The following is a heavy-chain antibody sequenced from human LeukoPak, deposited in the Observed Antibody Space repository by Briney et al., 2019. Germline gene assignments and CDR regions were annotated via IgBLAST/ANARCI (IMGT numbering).Heavy chain of an antibody. CDR2: INPNSGGT. CDR3: AREYSFGYDS. CDR1: GHTFTGYY. V-gene: IGHV1-2*02. Sequence: ASVKVSCKASGHTFTGYYMHWVRQAPGQGLEWMGWINPNSGGTNYAQKFQGRVTMTRDTSISTAYMELSRLRSDDTAVYLCAREYSFGYDSWGQGTLVTVSS. D-gene: IGHD5-18*01. J-gene: IGHJ4*02.